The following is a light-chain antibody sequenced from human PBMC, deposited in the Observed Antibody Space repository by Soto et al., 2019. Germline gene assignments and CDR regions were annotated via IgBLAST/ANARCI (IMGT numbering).Light chain of an antibody. CDR3: QQRYNWPLT. J-gene: IGKJ4*01. V-gene: IGKV3-11*01. Sequence: EIVLTQSPATLSLSPGERATLSCRASQSVSTSLAWYQQKPGQAPRLLIYGASNGATGIPARFSGTGSGIDFTLTISSLEPEDFAVYYCQQRYNWPLTFGGGTKVEIK. CDR2: GAS. CDR1: QSVSTS.